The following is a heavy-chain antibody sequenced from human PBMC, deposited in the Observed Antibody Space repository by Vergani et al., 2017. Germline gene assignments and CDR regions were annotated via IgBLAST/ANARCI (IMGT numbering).Heavy chain of an antibody. V-gene: IGHV3-33*01. CDR3: ARGYGGNHDY. J-gene: IGHJ4*02. CDR2: IWYDGSNK. CDR1: GFTFSSYG. Sequence: QVQLVESGGGVVQPGRSLRLSCAASGFTFSSYGMHWVRQAPGKGLEWVAVIWYDGSNKYYADSVKGRFTIARDNSKNTLYLQMNSLRAEDTAVYYCARGYGGNHDYWGQGTLVTVSS. D-gene: IGHD1-14*01.